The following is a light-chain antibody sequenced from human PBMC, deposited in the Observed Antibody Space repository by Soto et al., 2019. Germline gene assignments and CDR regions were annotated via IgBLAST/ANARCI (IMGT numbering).Light chain of an antibody. CDR2: DAS. CDR3: QQRSNWTIT. Sequence: EIVLTQFPATLSLSPGERATLSCRASQSVSSYLAWYQQKPGQAPRLLIYDASNRATGIPARFSGSGSGTDFTLTISSLEPEDFAVYYCQQRSNWTITFGQGTRLEIK. CDR1: QSVSSY. J-gene: IGKJ5*01. V-gene: IGKV3-11*01.